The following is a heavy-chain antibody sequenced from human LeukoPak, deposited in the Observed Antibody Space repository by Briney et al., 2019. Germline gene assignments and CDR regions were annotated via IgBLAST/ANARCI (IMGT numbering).Heavy chain of an antibody. D-gene: IGHD5-24*01. V-gene: IGHV1-46*01. CDR1: GYTFTGYY. CDR2: INPSGGST. J-gene: IGHJ4*02. CDR3: ARDQTAEMASLGAKDY. Sequence: ASVKVSCKASGYTFTGYYMHWVRQAPGQGLEWMGIINPSGGSTSYAQKFQGRVTMTRDTSTSTVYMELSSLRSEDTAVYYCARDQTAEMASLGAKDYWGQGTLVTVSS.